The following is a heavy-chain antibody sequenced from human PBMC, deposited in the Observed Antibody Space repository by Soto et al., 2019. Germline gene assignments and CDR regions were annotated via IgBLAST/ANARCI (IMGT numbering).Heavy chain of an antibody. Sequence: SETLSLTCAVYGGSFSGYYWSWIRQPPGKGLEWIGEINHSGSTNYNPSLKSRVTISVDTSKNQFSLKLSSVTAADTAVYYCAIFWGYYDFWSGARGWFVPWGQGTLVTVSS. V-gene: IGHV4-34*01. CDR2: INHSGST. CDR3: AIFWGYYDFWSGARGWFVP. D-gene: IGHD3-3*01. J-gene: IGHJ5*02. CDR1: GGSFSGYY.